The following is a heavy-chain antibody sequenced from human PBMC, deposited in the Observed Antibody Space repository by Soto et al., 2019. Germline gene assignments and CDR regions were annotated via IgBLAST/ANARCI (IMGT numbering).Heavy chain of an antibody. CDR2: IYYSGST. CDR1: GGSISSGGYY. V-gene: IGHV4-31*03. J-gene: IGHJ1*01. CDR3: ARVISGSERFQH. D-gene: IGHD1-26*01. Sequence: SETLSLTCTVSGGSISSGGYYWSWIRQHPGKGLEWIGYIYYSGSTYYNPSLKSRVTISVDTSKNQFSLKLSSVTAADTAVYYCARVISGSERFQHWGQGTLVTVSS.